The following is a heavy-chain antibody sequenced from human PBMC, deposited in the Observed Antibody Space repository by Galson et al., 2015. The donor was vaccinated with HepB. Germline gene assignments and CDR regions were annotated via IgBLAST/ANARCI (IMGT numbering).Heavy chain of an antibody. CDR3: AKNYGDPPHYFDY. D-gene: IGHD4-17*01. J-gene: IGHJ4*02. CDR2: IWYDGSNK. V-gene: IGHV3-33*06. CDR1: GFTFSSYG. Sequence: SLRLSCAASGFTFSSYGMHWVRQAPGKGLEWVAVIWYDGSNKYYADSVKGRFTISRDNSKNTLYLQMNSLRAEDTALYYCAKNYGDPPHYFDYWGQGTLVTVSS.